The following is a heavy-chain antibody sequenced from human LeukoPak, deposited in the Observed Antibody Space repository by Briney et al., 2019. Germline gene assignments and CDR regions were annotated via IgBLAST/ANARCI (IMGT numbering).Heavy chain of an antibody. CDR2: FDPEDGET. D-gene: IGHD6-13*01. CDR1: GYTLTVLS. V-gene: IGHV1-24*01. J-gene: IGHJ4*02. Sequence: ASVKVSCKVSGYTLTVLSMHWVRQAPGKGLEWMGGFDPEDGETIYAQKFQGRVTMTEDTSTDTAYMELSSLRSEDTAVYYCATSGIWYPLYFDYWGQGTLVTVSS. CDR3: ATSGIWYPLYFDY.